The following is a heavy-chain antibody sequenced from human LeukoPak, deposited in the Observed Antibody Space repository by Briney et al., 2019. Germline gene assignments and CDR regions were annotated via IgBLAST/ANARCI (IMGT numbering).Heavy chain of an antibody. CDR2: TSSSGSTI. Sequence: GGSLRPSCAASGFTFSSYEMNWVRQAPGKGLEWVSYTSSSGSTIYYADSVKGRFTISRDNAKNSLYLQMNSLRAEDTAVYYCAREASGYSYGLDAFDIWGQGTMVTVSS. J-gene: IGHJ3*02. CDR3: AREASGYSYGLDAFDI. D-gene: IGHD5-18*01. V-gene: IGHV3-48*03. CDR1: GFTFSSYE.